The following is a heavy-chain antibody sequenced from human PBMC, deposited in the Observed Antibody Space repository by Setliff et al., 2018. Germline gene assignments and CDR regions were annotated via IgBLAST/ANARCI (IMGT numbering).Heavy chain of an antibody. V-gene: IGHV3-48*03. CDR2: INSGGSKV. D-gene: IGHD3-22*01. Sequence: GGSLRLSCAASGFTFRSYEMNWVRQTPGKGLEWVSYINSGGSKVYYADSVKGRFTISRDNAKNSLYLLMKSVRVDDTAVYYCARSINGYQQRYDIWGQGALVTVPQ. J-gene: IGHJ4*02. CDR1: GFTFRSYE. CDR3: ARSINGYQQRYDI.